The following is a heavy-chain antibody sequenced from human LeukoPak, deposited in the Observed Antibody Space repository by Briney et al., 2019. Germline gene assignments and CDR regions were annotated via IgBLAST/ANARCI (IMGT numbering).Heavy chain of an antibody. CDR3: ARVEMATIPFDY. CDR2: INPNSGGT. CDR1: GYTFTGYY. V-gene: IGHV1-2*02. D-gene: IGHD5-24*01. J-gene: IGHJ4*02. Sequence: GASVKVSCKASGYTFTGYYMHWVRQAPGQGLEWMGWINPNSGGTNYAQKFQGRVTMTRDTSISTAYMELSRPRSDDTAVYYCARVEMATIPFDYWGQGTLVTVSS.